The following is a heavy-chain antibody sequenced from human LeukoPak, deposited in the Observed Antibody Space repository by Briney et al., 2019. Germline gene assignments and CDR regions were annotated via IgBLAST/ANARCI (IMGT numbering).Heavy chain of an antibody. J-gene: IGHJ5*02. CDR3: ARGRRHIVVVVAATHNWCDP. Sequence: SETLSLTCAVYGGSFSGYYWSWIRQPPGKGLEWIGEINHSGSTNYNPSLKSRVTISVDTSKNQFSLKLSSVTAADTAVYYCARGRRHIVVVVAATHNWCDPWGQGTLVTVSS. CDR1: GGSFSGYY. CDR2: INHSGST. V-gene: IGHV4-34*01. D-gene: IGHD2-15*01.